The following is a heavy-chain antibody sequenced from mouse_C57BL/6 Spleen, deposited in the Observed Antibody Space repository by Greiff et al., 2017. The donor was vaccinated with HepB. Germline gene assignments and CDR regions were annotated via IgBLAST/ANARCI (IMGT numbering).Heavy chain of an antibody. D-gene: IGHD1-1*02. CDR2: INPSSGYT. J-gene: IGHJ2*01. CDR3: AREGGNPNFDY. V-gene: IGHV1-4*01. Sequence: QVQLQQSGAELARPGASVKMSCKASGYTFTSYTMHWVKQRPGQGLEWIGYINPSSGYTKYNQKFKDKATLTADKSSSTAYMQLSSLTSEDSAVYYCAREGGNPNFDYWGQGTTLTVSS. CDR1: GYTFTSYT.